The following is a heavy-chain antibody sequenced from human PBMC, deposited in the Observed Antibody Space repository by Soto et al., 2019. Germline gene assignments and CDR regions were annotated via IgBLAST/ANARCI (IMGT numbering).Heavy chain of an antibody. J-gene: IGHJ3*02. CDR1: GFTLTRYG. CDR2: ISAYNGNT. CDR3: ARAIMVRGVIIGAFDI. D-gene: IGHD3-10*01. Sequence: APVKVSCKASGFTLTRYGISWVRQAPGQGLEWMGWISAYNGNTNYAQKLQGRVTMTTDTSTSTAYMELRSLRSDDTAVYYCARAIMVRGVIIGAFDIWGQGTMVTVSS. V-gene: IGHV1-18*01.